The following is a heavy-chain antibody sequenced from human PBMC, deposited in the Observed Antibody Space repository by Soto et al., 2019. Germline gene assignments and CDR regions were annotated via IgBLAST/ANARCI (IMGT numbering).Heavy chain of an antibody. V-gene: IGHV4-59*08. CDR2: IYYSGST. J-gene: IGHJ4*02. D-gene: IGHD1-26*01. Sequence: PSETLSLTCTVSGGSISSYYWSWIRQPPGKGLEWIGYIYYSGSTNYNPSLKSRVTISVDTSKNQFSLKLSSVTAADTAVYYCARLSFFGWGLGATTLDYWGQGTLVTVSS. CDR3: ARLSFFGWGLGATTLDY. CDR1: GGSISSYY.